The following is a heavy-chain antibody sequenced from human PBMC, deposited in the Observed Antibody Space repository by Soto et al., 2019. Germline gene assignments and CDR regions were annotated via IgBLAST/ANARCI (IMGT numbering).Heavy chain of an antibody. V-gene: IGHV4-30-4*01. CDR3: ARDTGTYPYYFDY. D-gene: IGHD1-26*01. J-gene: IGHJ4*02. Sequence: SETLSLTCTVSGGSISSGENFWNWIRQSPGKGLEWIGYIHHSGSTNYNPSLKSRLTISVDTSKNQISLKLNSVTAADTAVYYCARDTGTYPYYFDYWGQGTLVTVS. CDR1: GGSISSGENF. CDR2: IHHSGST.